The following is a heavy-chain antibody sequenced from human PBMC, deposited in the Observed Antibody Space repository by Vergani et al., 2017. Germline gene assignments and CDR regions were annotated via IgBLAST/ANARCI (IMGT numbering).Heavy chain of an antibody. CDR2: ISSSSSTI. J-gene: IGHJ4*02. CDR1: GFTFSSYS. D-gene: IGHD1-1*01. Sequence: EVQLVESGGGLVQPGGSLRLSCAASGFTFSSYSMNWVRQAPGKGLEWVSYISSSSSTIYYADSVKGRFTISRDNAKNSLYLQMNSLRAEDTAVYYCASNEEGTRHAPQYWGQGTLVTVSS. V-gene: IGHV3-48*01. CDR3: ASNEEGTRHAPQY.